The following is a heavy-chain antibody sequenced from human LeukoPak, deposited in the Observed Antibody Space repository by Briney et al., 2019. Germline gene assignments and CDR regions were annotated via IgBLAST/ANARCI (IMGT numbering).Heavy chain of an antibody. J-gene: IGHJ6*02. CDR3: ARGSGSGRRGMDV. CDR2: ISSSSSYI. Sequence: GGSLRLSCAASGFTFSSYSMNWVRQAPGKGLEWVSSISSSSSYIYYADSVKGRFTISRDNAKNSLYVQLNSLRDEDTAVYYCARGSGSGRRGMDVWGQGTTVTVSS. V-gene: IGHV3-21*01. CDR1: GFTFSSYS. D-gene: IGHD3-10*01.